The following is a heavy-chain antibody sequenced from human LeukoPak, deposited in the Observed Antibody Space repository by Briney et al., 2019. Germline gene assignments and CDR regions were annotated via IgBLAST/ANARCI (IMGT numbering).Heavy chain of an antibody. CDR1: GGSVSSGGYY. V-gene: IGHV4-31*03. CDR3: ARVRYYDSSIDWFDP. J-gene: IGHJ5*02. CDR2: IYYSGST. D-gene: IGHD3-22*01. Sequence: PSQTLSLTCTVSGGSVSSGGYYWSWIRQHPGKGLEWIGYIYYSGSTYYNPSLKSRVTISVDTSKNQFSLKLSSVTAADTAVYYCARVRYYDSSIDWFDPWGQGTLVTVSS.